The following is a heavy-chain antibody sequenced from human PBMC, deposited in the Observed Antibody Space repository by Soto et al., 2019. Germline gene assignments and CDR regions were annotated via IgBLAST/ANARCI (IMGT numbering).Heavy chain of an antibody. D-gene: IGHD1-1*01. J-gene: IGHJ4*02. CDR1: GFTFSSYA. V-gene: IGHV3-30-3*01. CDR3: AREARAGTSFDY. CDR2: ISYDGSNK. Sequence: SLRLSCAASGFTFSSYAMQWVRQAPGKGLEWVAVISYDGSNKYYADSVKGRFTISRDNSKNTLYLQMNSLRAEDTAVYYCAREARAGTSFDYWGQGTLVTVSS.